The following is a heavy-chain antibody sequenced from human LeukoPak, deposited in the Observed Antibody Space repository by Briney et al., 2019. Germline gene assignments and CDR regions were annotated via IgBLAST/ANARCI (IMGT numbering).Heavy chain of an antibody. CDR3: ARAVLLWFGESIYGMDV. J-gene: IGHJ6*02. V-gene: IGHV1-2*02. CDR1: GYTFTGYY. CDR2: INPSSGGT. D-gene: IGHD3-10*01. Sequence: ASVKVSCKASGYTFTGYYMHWVRQAPGQGLEWMGWINPSSGGTNYAQKFQGRVTMTRDTSISTAYMELSRLRSDDTAVYYCARAVLLWFGESIYGMDVWGQGTTVTVSS.